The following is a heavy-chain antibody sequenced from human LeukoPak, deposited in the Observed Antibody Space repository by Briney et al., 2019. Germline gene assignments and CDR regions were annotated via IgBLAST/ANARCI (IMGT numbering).Heavy chain of an antibody. CDR3: ARQDPYTSGWYP. CDR1: GSTFNNYA. CDR2: ISDSGGYT. V-gene: IGHV3-23*01. J-gene: IGHJ5*02. Sequence: PGGSLRLSCAASGSTFNNYAMSWVRQAPGKGLEWVSAISDSGGYTYYADSVKGRFTISRDNSKNTLYLQMNSLRAEDTAVYYCARQDPYTSGWYPWGQGTLVTVSS. D-gene: IGHD6-19*01.